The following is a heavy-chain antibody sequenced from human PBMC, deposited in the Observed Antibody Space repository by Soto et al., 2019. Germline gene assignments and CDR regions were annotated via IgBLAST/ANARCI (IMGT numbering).Heavy chain of an antibody. CDR3: TPRVVVATSGDY. CDR1: GFTFSNAW. J-gene: IGHJ4*02. Sequence: GGSLRLSCAASGFTFSNAWMSWVRQAPGKGLEWVGRIKSKTDGGTTDYAAPVKGRFTISRDDSKNTLYLQMNILKTADTAVYYCTPRVVVATSGDYWGQGTLVTVSS. CDR2: IKSKTDGGTT. D-gene: IGHD5-12*01. V-gene: IGHV3-15*01.